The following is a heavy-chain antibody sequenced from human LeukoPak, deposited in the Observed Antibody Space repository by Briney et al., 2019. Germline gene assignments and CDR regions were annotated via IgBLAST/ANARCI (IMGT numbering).Heavy chain of an antibody. Sequence: GGSLRLSCAASGFSFSGFWMSSLRQAPGKGLEWVANIKEDGKKIYQVDSLKGRFTISRDNAKNSLFLQMNSLRVEDTAIYYCARGQNWNHDFWGQGTLVTVSS. J-gene: IGHJ4*02. CDR3: ARGQNWNHDF. V-gene: IGHV3-7*01. CDR1: GFSFSGFW. CDR2: IKEDGKKI. D-gene: IGHD1-14*01.